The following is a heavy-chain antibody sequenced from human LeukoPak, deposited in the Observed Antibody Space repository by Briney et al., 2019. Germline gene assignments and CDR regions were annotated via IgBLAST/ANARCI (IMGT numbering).Heavy chain of an antibody. Sequence: PGGSLRLSCAASGFTFSSYWMSWVRQAPGKGLEWVANIKEDGSRNHYVDSVKGRFTISRDNAKNSLYLQMNSLRAEGTAVYYCARQLSGWYDADPYGGQGTLVSVSS. D-gene: IGHD6-19*01. J-gene: IGHJ4*02. V-gene: IGHV3-7*05. CDR1: GFTFSSYW. CDR2: IKEDGSRN. CDR3: ARQLSGWYDADPY.